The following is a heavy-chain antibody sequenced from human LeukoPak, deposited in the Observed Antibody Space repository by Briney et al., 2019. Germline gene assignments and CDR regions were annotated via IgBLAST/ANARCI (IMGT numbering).Heavy chain of an antibody. CDR1: GFTFSSYG. CDR2: ISGSGGST. J-gene: IGHJ4*02. Sequence: GGSLRLSCAASGFTFSSYGMSWVRQAPGKGLEWVSAISGSGGSTYYADSVKGRFTISRDNSKNTTYLQMNSLRAEDTAVYYCAKYYYGSGSPTDYWGQGTLVTVSS. CDR3: AKYYYGSGSPTDY. V-gene: IGHV3-23*01. D-gene: IGHD3-10*01.